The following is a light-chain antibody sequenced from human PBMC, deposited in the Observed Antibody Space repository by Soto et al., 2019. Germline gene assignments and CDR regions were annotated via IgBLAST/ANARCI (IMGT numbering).Light chain of an antibody. Sequence: DIQMTQSPSTLSASVVDIVSITCRASQSISSWVAWYQQKPGKGPKLLIYKASHLESGVPSRFSGSGSGTEFTLTISSLQPGDFATYYCQHYNTYPWTFGHGTKVDI. V-gene: IGKV1-5*03. CDR3: QHYNTYPWT. CDR1: QSISSW. CDR2: KAS. J-gene: IGKJ1*01.